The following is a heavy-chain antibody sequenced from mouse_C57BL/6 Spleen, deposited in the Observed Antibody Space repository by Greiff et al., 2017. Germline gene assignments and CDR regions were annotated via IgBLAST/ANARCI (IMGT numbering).Heavy chain of an antibody. D-gene: IGHD1-1*01. CDR3: ARQVYYGSSYGYFDV. CDR1: GFTFSDYY. Sequence: EVMLVESGGGLVQPGGSLKLSCAASGFTFSDYYMYWVRQTPEKRLEWVAYISKGGGSTYYPATVQGRFTISRDNAKNTLYLQMSRLKSEDTAMYYCARQVYYGSSYGYFDVWGTGTTVTVSS. J-gene: IGHJ1*03. CDR2: ISKGGGST. V-gene: IGHV5-12*01.